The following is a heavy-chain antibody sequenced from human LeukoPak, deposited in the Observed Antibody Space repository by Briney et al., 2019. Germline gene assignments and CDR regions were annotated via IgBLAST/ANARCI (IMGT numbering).Heavy chain of an antibody. D-gene: IGHD3-10*01. CDR2: IHNTGSY. Sequence: KTSEILSLTCTVSGGSVSSDSWSWIRQSPGKGREWIGYIHNTGSYNHNPSLKNRVTTSSKKSNTHLILKLTSRTAADAPVFYCAQHGKMHPVQGAFWYFDLWGRGTLVTVSS. V-gene: IGHV4-59*08. CDR3: AQHGKMHPVQGAFWYFDL. CDR1: GGSVSSDS. J-gene: IGHJ2*01.